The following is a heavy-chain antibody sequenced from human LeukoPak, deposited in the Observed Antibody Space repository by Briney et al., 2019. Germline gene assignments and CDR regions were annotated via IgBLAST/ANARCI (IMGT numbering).Heavy chain of an antibody. CDR3: ARGREGGYNHHFDY. J-gene: IGHJ4*02. CDR2: IYYSGST. Sequence: PSETLSLTCTVSGGSISSSSYYWGWIRQPPGKGLEWIGSIYYSGSTYYNPSLKSRVTISVDTSKNQFSLKLSSVTAADTAVYYCARGREGGYNHHFDYWGQGTLVTVSS. V-gene: IGHV4-39*07. CDR1: GGSISSSSYY. D-gene: IGHD5-24*01.